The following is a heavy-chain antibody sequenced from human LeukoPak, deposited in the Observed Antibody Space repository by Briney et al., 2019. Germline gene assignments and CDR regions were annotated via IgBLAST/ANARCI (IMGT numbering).Heavy chain of an antibody. D-gene: IGHD6-13*01. CDR2: IYSNGSP. CDR3: ARDRAAVSWFDS. J-gene: IGHJ5*01. CDR1: GASVSSYY. V-gene: IGHV4-59*02. Sequence: SETLSLTCTVSGASVSSYYWSWIRQPPGKGLEWIGCIYSNGSPTYNPSLKSRVTISLDTSKNQFSLNLRSVTAGDTAVYYCARDRAAVSWFDSWGQGTLVTVSS.